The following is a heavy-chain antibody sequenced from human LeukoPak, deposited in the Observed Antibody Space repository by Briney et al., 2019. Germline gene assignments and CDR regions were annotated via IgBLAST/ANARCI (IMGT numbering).Heavy chain of an antibody. CDR3: AKSEVGAIAWVH. J-gene: IGHJ4*02. Sequence: WASVKVSCKASGYTFISYYMHWVRQAPGQGLEWMGIINPSGGSTSYAQKFQGRVTMTRDTSTSTVSMELSSLRSEDTAVYYCAKSEVGAIAWVHWGRGTLVIVSS. V-gene: IGHV1-46*01. D-gene: IGHD1-26*01. CDR1: GYTFISYY. CDR2: INPSGGST.